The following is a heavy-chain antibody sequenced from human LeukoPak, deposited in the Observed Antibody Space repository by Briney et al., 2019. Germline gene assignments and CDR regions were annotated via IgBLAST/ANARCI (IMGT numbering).Heavy chain of an antibody. Sequence: PGGSLRLSCAASGFTFSSYAMSWVRQAPGKGLEWVSVIYSGGSTYYADSVKGRFTIFRDNSKNTLYLQMNSLRAEDTAVYYCARDCTNGVCSDYWGQGTLVTVSS. J-gene: IGHJ4*02. V-gene: IGHV3-53*01. CDR3: ARDCTNGVCSDY. D-gene: IGHD2-8*01. CDR2: IYSGGST. CDR1: GFTFSSYA.